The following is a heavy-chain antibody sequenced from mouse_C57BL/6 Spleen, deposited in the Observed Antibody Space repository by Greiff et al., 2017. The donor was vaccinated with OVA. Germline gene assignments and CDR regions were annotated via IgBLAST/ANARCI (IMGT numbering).Heavy chain of an antibody. D-gene: IGHD1-1*01. V-gene: IGHV5-9*01. J-gene: IGHJ2*01. CDR3: ATFITTVVATDYFDY. CDR2: ISGGGGNT. CDR1: GFTFSSYT. Sequence: EVMLVESGGGLVKPGGSLKLSCAASGFTFSSYTMSWVRQTPEKRLEWVATISGGGGNTYYPDSVKGRFTISRDNAKNTLYLQMSSLRSDDTALYYCATFITTVVATDYFDYWGQGTTLTVSS.